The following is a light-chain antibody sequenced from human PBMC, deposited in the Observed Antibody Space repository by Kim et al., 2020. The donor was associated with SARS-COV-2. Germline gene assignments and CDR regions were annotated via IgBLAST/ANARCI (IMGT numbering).Light chain of an antibody. CDR1: QGISSA. CDR3: QQFNNYLLT. Sequence: AIQLTQSPSSLWAAVGDGVRRAGGASQGISSALAWYQQKPGKAPKLLIYDASSLESGVPSRFSGSGSGTDFTLTISSLQPEDFATYYCQQFNNYLLTFGGGTKEDIK. V-gene: IGKV1D-13*01. J-gene: IGKJ4*01. CDR2: DAS.